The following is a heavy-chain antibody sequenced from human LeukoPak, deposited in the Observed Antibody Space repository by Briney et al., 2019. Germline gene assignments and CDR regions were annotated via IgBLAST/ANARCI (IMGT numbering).Heavy chain of an antibody. CDR3: AKGARITIFGVVLKNWFDP. CDR2: ISGSGGST. CDR1: GFTFSSYA. V-gene: IGHV3-23*01. Sequence: PGGSLRLSCAASGFTFSSYAMSWVRQAPGKGLEWVSAISGSGGSTYYADSVKGRFTISRDNSKSTLYLQMNSLRAEDTAVYYCAKGARITIFGVVLKNWFDPWGQGTLVTVSS. D-gene: IGHD3-3*01. J-gene: IGHJ5*02.